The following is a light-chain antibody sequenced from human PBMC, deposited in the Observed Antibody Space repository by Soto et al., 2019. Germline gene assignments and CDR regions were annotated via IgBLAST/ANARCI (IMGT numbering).Light chain of an antibody. J-gene: IGKJ4*01. V-gene: IGKV1-12*01. Sequence: DLQMTLSPSSVSASVRDRDTITCRASQGLSNWLAWYHQKPSKAPKLLIYAASSLQSGVPSRFGVSEYVTDFTLTISSLQPEEFTPYYCQQANSFPLTFGGGTKVQIK. CDR2: AAS. CDR1: QGLSNW. CDR3: QQANSFPLT.